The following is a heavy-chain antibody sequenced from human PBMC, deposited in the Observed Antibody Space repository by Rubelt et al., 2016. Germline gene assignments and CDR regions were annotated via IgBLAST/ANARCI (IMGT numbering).Heavy chain of an antibody. CDR1: GFAFNDYA. Sequence: QLVESGGGLVQPGRSLRLSCTASGFAFNDYAMHWVRQAPGKGLEWVALIWPDGSKKHYAESVKGRFTISRDNSENTLYLEMNSLRAEDTAVFYCARETHGDYAFDHWGQGILVTVSP. D-gene: IGHD4-17*01. J-gene: IGHJ5*02. V-gene: IGHV3-33*08. CDR3: ARETHGDYAFDH. CDR2: IWPDGSKK.